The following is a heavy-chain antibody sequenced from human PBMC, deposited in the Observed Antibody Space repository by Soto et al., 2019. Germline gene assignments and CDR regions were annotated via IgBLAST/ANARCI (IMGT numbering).Heavy chain of an antibody. Sequence: GGSLRLSCAASGFTFSSYAMSWVRQAPGKGLEWVSAISGSGGSTYYADSVKGRFTISRDNSKNTLYLQMNSLRAEDTAVYYCAKIMGMVVPGVAYFDYWGQGTLVTVSS. CDR1: GFTFSSYA. J-gene: IGHJ4*02. D-gene: IGHD2-2*01. V-gene: IGHV3-23*01. CDR2: ISGSGGST. CDR3: AKIMGMVVPGVAYFDY.